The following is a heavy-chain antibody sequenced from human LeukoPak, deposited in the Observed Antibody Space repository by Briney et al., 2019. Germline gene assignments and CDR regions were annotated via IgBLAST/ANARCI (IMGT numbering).Heavy chain of an antibody. J-gene: IGHJ5*02. CDR2: ISAYNGNT. V-gene: IGHV1-18*01. CDR3: ARGRSYYGSGSYYNWFDP. CDR1: GYTFTSYG. D-gene: IGHD3-10*01. Sequence: GASVKVSCKASGYTFTSYGISWGRQAPGQGLEWMGWISAYNGNTNYAQKLQGRVTMTTDTSTSTAYMELRSLRSDDTAVYYCARGRSYYGSGSYYNWFDPWGQGTLVTVSS.